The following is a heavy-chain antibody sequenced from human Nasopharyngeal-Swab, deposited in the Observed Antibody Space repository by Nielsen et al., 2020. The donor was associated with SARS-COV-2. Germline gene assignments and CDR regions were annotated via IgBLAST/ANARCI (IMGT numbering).Heavy chain of an antibody. J-gene: IGHJ3*02. D-gene: IGHD3-9*01. Sequence: WIRHPPGTGLEWIGYIYYSGSTNYNPSLKSRGTISVDTSKNQSSLKLSSVTAADTAVYYCARGDILTGSQAAFDIWGQGTMVTVSS. CDR3: ARGDILTGSQAAFDI. CDR2: IYYSGST. V-gene: IGHV4-59*12.